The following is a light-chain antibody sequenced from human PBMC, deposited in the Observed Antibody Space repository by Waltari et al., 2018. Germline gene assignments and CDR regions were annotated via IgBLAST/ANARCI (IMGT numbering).Light chain of an antibody. CDR3: CSYAGSYPYV. CDR1: SRDVGGYNY. J-gene: IGLJ1*01. CDR2: DVS. V-gene: IGLV2-11*01. Sequence: QSALTQPRSVAGSPGQSATISCTGTSRDVGGYNYVSWYQQHPGKASKLMIYDVSKRPSGVPDRFSGSKSGNTASLTISGLQAEDEADYYCCSYAGSYPYVFGTGTKVTVL.